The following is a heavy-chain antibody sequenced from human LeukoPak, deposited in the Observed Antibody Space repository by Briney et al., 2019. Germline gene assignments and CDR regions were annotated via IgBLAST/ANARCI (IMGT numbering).Heavy chain of an antibody. V-gene: IGHV1-2*02. CDR2: INPNSGGT. D-gene: IGHD5-24*01. CDR3: ARATSPYYYYYYMDV. Sequence: ASVKVSCKASGYTFTGYYMHWVRQAPGQGLEWMGWINPNSGGTNYAQKFQGRVTMTRDTSISTAYMELRSLRSDDTAVYYCARATSPYYYYYYMDVWGKGTTVTISS. CDR1: GYTFTGYY. J-gene: IGHJ6*03.